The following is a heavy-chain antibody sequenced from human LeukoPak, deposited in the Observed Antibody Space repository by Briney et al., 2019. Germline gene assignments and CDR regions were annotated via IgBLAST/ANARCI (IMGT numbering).Heavy chain of an antibody. CDR1: GGTFSSYA. CDR2: IIPIFGTA. J-gene: IGHJ6*02. CDR3: ARGIVVVPAATYYYYYYGMDV. Sequence: ASVKVSCKASGGTFSSYAISWVRQAPGQGLEWMGGIIPIFGTANYAQKLQGRVTITAEESTRTAYMELSSLRSEDTAVYYCARGIVVVPAATYYYYYYGMDVSGQGTTVTVSS. D-gene: IGHD2-2*01. V-gene: IGHV1-69*13.